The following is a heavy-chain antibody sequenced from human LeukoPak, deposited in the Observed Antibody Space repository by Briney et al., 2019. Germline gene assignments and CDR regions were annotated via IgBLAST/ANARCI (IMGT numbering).Heavy chain of an antibody. J-gene: IGHJ4*02. CDR2: ISGSGGST. V-gene: IGHV3-23*01. Sequence: PGRSLRLSCAASGFTFSSYAMSWVRQAPGKGLEWVSAISGSGGSTYYADSVKGRFTISRDNSKNTLYLQMNSLRAEDTAVYYCAKDSERYCSVHDYWGQGTLVTVSS. CDR1: GFTFSSYA. D-gene: IGHD2-15*01. CDR3: AKDSERYCSVHDY.